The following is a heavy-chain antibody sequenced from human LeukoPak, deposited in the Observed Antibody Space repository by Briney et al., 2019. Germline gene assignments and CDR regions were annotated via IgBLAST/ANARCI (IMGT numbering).Heavy chain of an antibody. V-gene: IGHV3-13*01. CDR2: IGISDDT. J-gene: IGHJ4*02. D-gene: IGHD6-19*01. CDR3: ARGGIQVSGIDEIDY. CDR1: GFTLRSYD. Sequence: GGSLRLSCAASGFTLRSYDMHWVRQVTGRGLEWVSAIGISDDTYYQGSVKGRFNISRENAKNSLYLQMNSMTAGDTAVYYCARGGIQVSGIDEIDYWGQGTLVTVSS.